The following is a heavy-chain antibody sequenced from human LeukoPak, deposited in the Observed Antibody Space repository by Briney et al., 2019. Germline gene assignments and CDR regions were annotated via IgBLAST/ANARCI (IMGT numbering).Heavy chain of an antibody. CDR1: GFPFSSYA. CDR3: AKGSYDSSGYYPAAYCYYYGMDV. D-gene: IGHD3-22*01. CDR2: ISGSGGST. Sequence: GGSPRLSCAASGFPFSSYAMSWVRQAPGKGLEWVSCISGSGGSTYYADSVKGRFTISRDNSKNTLYLQMNSLRAEDTAVYYCAKGSYDSSGYYPAAYCYYYGMDVWGQGTTVTVSS. V-gene: IGHV3-23*01. J-gene: IGHJ6*02.